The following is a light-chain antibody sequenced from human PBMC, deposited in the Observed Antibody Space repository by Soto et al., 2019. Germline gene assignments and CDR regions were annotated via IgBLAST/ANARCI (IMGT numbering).Light chain of an antibody. CDR1: SSDVGSYNL. J-gene: IGLJ3*02. V-gene: IGLV2-23*01. CDR2: EGS. Sequence: QSALTRPASVSGSPGQSITISCTGTSSDVGSYNLVSWYQQHPGKSPKLMIYEGSKRPSGVSNRFSDSKSGNTASLTISWLQDEDEADYSCCAYAGSSTCVFGGGTKVTVL. CDR3: CAYAGSSTCV.